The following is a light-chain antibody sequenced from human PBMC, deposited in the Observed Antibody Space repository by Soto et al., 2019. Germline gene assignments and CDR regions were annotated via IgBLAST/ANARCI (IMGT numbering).Light chain of an antibody. V-gene: IGLV2-14*01. Sequence: QSVLTQPASVSGSPGQSMTISCTGTSSDVGGYNYVSWYQQHPGKAPKLMIYEVSNRPSGVSNRFSGSKSGNTASLTISGLQPEAEADYYCSSYSSSSTLVFGGGTKVTVL. J-gene: IGLJ2*01. CDR1: SSDVGGYNY. CDR2: EVS. CDR3: SSYSSSSTLV.